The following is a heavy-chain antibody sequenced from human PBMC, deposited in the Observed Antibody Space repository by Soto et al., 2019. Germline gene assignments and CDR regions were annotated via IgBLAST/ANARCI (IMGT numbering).Heavy chain of an antibody. J-gene: IGHJ4*02. V-gene: IGHV4-4*07. Sequence: QVHLQESGPRLVKPSETLSLSCTVSGASVINDYWRWIRQPAGKGLEWIGRIYGGGDSSQNPALKGRVTMSVDTSKNQLSLKLRSMTAADTAVYYCARDNAQVEASLGFDYWGQGILVTVSS. CDR2: IYGGGDS. D-gene: IGHD3-16*01. CDR3: ARDNAQVEASLGFDY. CDR1: GASVINDY.